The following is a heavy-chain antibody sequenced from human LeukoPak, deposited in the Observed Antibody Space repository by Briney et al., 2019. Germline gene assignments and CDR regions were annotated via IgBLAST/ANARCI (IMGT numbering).Heavy chain of an antibody. J-gene: IGHJ4*02. CDR1: GFTFSSHA. Sequence: GGSLRLSCAASGFTFSSHAMSWVRQAPGKGLEWVSVISGSGDGTYYADSVKGLFTVSRDNSKNTMYLQLNTLRAEDTAVYYCTKGAAAKIGAYSGYGLKDYWGQGTLVTVSS. D-gene: IGHD5-12*01. CDR3: TKGAAAKIGAYSGYGLKDY. V-gene: IGHV3-23*01. CDR2: ISGSGDGT.